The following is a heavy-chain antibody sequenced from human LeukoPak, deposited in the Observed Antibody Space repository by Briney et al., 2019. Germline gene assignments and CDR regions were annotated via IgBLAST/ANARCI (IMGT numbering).Heavy chain of an antibody. V-gene: IGHV1-18*04. CDR2: ISAYNGNT. Sequence: ASVKVSCKASGYTFTSYGISWVRQAPGQGLEWMGWISAYNGNTNYAQKLQGRVTMTTDTSTSTAYMELRSLRSDDTAVYYCARGRDYYCSSTSCYSLGWFDPWGQGTLVTVSS. CDR3: ARGRDYYCSSTSCYSLGWFDP. CDR1: GYTFTSYG. J-gene: IGHJ5*02. D-gene: IGHD2-2*01.